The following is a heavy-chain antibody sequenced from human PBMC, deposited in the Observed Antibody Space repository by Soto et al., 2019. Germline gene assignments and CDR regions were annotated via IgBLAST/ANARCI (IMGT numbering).Heavy chain of an antibody. CDR3: ARGEGPLTGYFSGMDV. Sequence: GGSLRLSCAASGFTFSSYAMHWVRQAPGKGLEWVAVISYDGSNKYYADTVKGRFTISRDNSKNTLYLQMNSLRAEDTAVYYRARGEGPLTGYFSGMDVWVQGTRVTVSS. CDR1: GFTFSSYA. J-gene: IGHJ6*02. CDR2: ISYDGSNK. V-gene: IGHV3-30-3*01. D-gene: IGHD2-8*02.